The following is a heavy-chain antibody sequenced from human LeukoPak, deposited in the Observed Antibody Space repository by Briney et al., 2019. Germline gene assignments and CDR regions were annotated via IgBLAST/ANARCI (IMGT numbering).Heavy chain of an antibody. CDR1: GFTFSSYV. D-gene: IGHD3-10*01. J-gene: IGHJ4*02. V-gene: IGHV3-23*01. CDR2: ISDSGGGT. Sequence: GGSLRLSCAASGFTFSSYVMNWVRQAPGKGLEWVSGISDSGGGTYYADSVKGRFTISRDNSKNTLYLQMNSLRAEDTAVYYCAKLLGRAADYWGQGTLVTVSS. CDR3: AKLLGRAADY.